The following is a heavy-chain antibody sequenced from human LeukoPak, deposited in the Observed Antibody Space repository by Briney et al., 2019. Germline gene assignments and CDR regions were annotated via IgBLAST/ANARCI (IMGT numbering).Heavy chain of an antibody. V-gene: IGHV4-4*02. CDR1: GASITSSKY. CDR2: VYHSGST. CDR3: TRHGIIYGSGTNFDY. D-gene: IGHD3-10*01. J-gene: IGHJ4*02. Sequence: PSGTLSLTCAVSGASITSSKYCSWVRQPPGKGLEWIGQVYHSGSTNYNPSLKSRVTISVDKSKNQFSLKLSSVTAADTAVYFCTRHGIIYGSGTNFDYWGQGTLVTVSS.